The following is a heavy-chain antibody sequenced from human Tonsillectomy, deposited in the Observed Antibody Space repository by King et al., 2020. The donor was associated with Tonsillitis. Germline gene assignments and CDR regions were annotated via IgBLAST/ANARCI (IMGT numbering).Heavy chain of an antibody. CDR1: VCTFSPYA. J-gene: IGHJ3*02. D-gene: IGHD7-27*01. V-gene: IGHV3-30*01. CDR3: ARARRLGNAFDI. Sequence: VQLGESGGGVVQPGRSLRLSCAASVCTFSPYAMHWVRQAPGKGLEGVALISYEGSKKYYADSGKGRFTISGDNSKNTLYLQMNSLRAEDTAVYYCARARRLGNAFDIWGQGTMVIVSS. CDR2: ISYEGSKK.